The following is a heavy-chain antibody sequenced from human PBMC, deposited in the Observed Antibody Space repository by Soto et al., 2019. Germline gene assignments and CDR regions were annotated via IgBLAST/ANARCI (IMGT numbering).Heavy chain of an antibody. CDR3: PRYNTGHSDY. V-gene: IGHV3-33*01. D-gene: IGHD1-20*01. CDR2: IWYHGNSM. CDR1: GFTFSSYG. Sequence: QGQLVESGGGVVQPGRSLRLSCAASGFTFSSYGMHWVRQAPGKGLEWVAVIWYHGNSMYYADSVKGRFTISRDNSKNTLYLQMNNLRAEDTAVYYCPRYNTGHSDYWGQGTLVTVSS. J-gene: IGHJ4*02.